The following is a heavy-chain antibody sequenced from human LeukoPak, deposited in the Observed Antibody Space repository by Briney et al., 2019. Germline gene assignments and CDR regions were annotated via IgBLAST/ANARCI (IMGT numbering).Heavy chain of an antibody. CDR2: ISSSSSTI. CDR1: GFTFSSYS. CDR3: ARDLRKEMATSDFDY. V-gene: IGHV3-48*04. J-gene: IGHJ4*02. Sequence: GGSLRLSCAASGFTFSSYSMNWVRQAPGKGLEWVSYISSSSSTIYYADSVKGRFTISRDNAKNSLYLQMNSLRAEDTAVYYCARDLRKEMATSDFDYWGQGTLVTVSS. D-gene: IGHD5-24*01.